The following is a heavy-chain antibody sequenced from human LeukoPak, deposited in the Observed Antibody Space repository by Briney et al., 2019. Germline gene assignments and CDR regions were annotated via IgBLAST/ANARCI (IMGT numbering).Heavy chain of an antibody. D-gene: IGHD5-12*01. J-gene: IGHJ4*02. Sequence: GGSLRLSCAASGFTFSSYAMSWVRQAPGKGLEWGSAISGSGGSTYYADSVKGRFTISRDNSKHTLYLQMNSLRAEDTAVYYCAKAGSGGYSGYDSLGSFDYWGQGTLVTVSS. CDR1: GFTFSSYA. CDR3: AKAGSGGYSGYDSLGSFDY. V-gene: IGHV3-23*01. CDR2: ISGSGGST.